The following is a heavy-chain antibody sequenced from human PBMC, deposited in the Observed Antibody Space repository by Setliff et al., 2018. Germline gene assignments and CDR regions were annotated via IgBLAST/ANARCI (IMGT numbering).Heavy chain of an antibody. V-gene: IGHV4-38-2*01. D-gene: IGHD3-3*01. CDR2: VYYSGST. CDR3: ARMSGFLYMDV. J-gene: IGHJ6*03. Sequence: SETLSLTCAVSDFSVSSNYYWGWIRQPPGKGLEWIANVYYSGSTYYSPSLKSRVTMSVDTSKNQFSLKLTSVTAADTAVYYCARMSGFLYMDVWGKGTTVTVSS. CDR1: DFSVSSNYY.